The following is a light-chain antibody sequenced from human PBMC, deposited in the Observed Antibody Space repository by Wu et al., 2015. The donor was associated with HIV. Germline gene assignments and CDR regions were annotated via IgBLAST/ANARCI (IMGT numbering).Light chain of an antibody. CDR3: QQSYSTPAVT. CDR1: QNIYIS. Sequence: DIQMTQSPLSLSASVGDRVTITCRASQNIYISLNWYQQKPGKAPKLLIYAASSLQSGVPLRFSGSGSGTDFTLTVNNLQPEDFATYYCQQSYSTPAVTFGQGTRLEIK. V-gene: IGKV1-39*01. CDR2: AAS. J-gene: IGKJ5*01.